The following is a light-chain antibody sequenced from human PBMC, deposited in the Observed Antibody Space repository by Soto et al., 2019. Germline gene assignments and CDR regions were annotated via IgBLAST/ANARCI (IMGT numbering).Light chain of an antibody. CDR2: ESD. CDR3: GTWDSSLSAWV. Sequence: QSVLTQPPSVSAAPGQKGTISCSGSNSNIGNNHVSWYRQLPGTAPKLLIYESDKRPSGIPDRFSGSKSGTSAALGVTGLQTGDEADYYCGTWDSSLSAWVFGGGTKLTVL. CDR1: NSNIGNNH. J-gene: IGLJ3*02. V-gene: IGLV1-51*02.